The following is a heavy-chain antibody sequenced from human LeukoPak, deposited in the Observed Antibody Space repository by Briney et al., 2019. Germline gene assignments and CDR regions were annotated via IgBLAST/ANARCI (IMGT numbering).Heavy chain of an antibody. D-gene: IGHD3-22*01. V-gene: IGHV4-34*01. CDR3: VRNGYDSSGYHFCSDS. CDR1: DGSFSDYN. Sequence: KPSETLSLTCAVYDGSFSDYNWSWIRQSPGKGLEWIGEIHHSGGTNYSPSLKSRITLSVDPSKNQLSLRQSSVTAADTAVYYCVRNGYDSSGYHFCSDSRGRGTLVTVSS. CDR2: IHHSGGT. J-gene: IGHJ4*02.